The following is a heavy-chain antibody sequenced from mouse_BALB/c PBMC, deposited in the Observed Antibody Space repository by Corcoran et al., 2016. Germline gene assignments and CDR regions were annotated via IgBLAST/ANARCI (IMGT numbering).Heavy chain of an antibody. CDR3: ARRDYYGSSPSDY. J-gene: IGHJ2*01. D-gene: IGHD1-1*01. CDR2: INPNNGGT. Sequence: EVLLQQSGPELVKPGASVKIPCKASGYTFTDYNMDWVKQSHGKSLEWIGDINPNNGGTIYNQKFKGKATLTVDKSSSTAYMELRSLTSEDTAVYSCARRDYYGSSPSDYWGQGTTLTVSS. CDR1: GYTFTDYN. V-gene: IGHV1-18*01.